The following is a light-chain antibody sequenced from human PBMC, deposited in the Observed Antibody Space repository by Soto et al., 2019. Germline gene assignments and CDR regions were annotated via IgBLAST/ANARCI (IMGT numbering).Light chain of an antibody. J-gene: IGKJ5*01. CDR1: QSVSSSY. CDR2: GAS. Sequence: ETVLTQSPGTLSLSPGERVTLSCRASQSVSSSYLAWYQQKPGQAPRLLIYGASSRATGIPDRFSGSGSGTDFTLTISRLEPEDFAVYYCQQYGYLITFGQGTLLEIK. V-gene: IGKV3-20*01. CDR3: QQYGYLIT.